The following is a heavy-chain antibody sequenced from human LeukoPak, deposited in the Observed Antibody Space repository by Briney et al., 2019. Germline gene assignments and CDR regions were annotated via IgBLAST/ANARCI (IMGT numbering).Heavy chain of an antibody. J-gene: IGHJ4*02. D-gene: IGHD5-24*01. Sequence: GGSLRLSCAASGFTFSDYYMSWIRQAPGKGLEGVSYISSSGSTLYYAVTVSGRFTISRDNAKNSLYLQMNSLRAEDTAVYYCARDSRVATRGENLDYWGQGTLVTVSS. CDR3: ARDSRVATRGENLDY. CDR1: GFTFSDYY. V-gene: IGHV3-11*01. CDR2: ISSSGSTL.